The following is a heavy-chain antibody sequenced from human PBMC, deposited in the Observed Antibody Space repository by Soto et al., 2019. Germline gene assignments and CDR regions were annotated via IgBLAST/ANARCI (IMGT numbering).Heavy chain of an antibody. CDR3: AKGVETITGDY. V-gene: IGHV3-30*18. J-gene: IGHJ4*02. CDR1: GFTFSSYG. CDR2: ISYDGSNK. D-gene: IGHD5-12*01. Sequence: QVQLVESGGGVVQPGRSLRLSCAASGFTFSSYGMHWVRQAPGKGLEWVAVISYDGSNKYYADSVKGRFTISRDNSKNTLYLQMNSLRAEDTAVYYCAKGVETITGDYWGQGTLVTVSS.